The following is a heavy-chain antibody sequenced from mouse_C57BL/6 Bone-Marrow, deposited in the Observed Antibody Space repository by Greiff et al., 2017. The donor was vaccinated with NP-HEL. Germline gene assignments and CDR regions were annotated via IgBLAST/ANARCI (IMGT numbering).Heavy chain of an antibody. D-gene: IGHD1-1*01. CDR1: GYTFTDYN. CDR3: ARGYGSSSSYAMDY. CDR2: INPNNGGT. J-gene: IGHJ4*01. V-gene: IGHV1-18*01. Sequence: EVQLQQSGPELVKPGASVKIPCKASGYTFTDYNMDWVKQSHGKSLEWIGDINPNNGGTNYNQKFKGKATLTVDKSSSTAYMELRSLTSEDTAVYYCARGYGSSSSYAMDYWGQGTSVTVSS.